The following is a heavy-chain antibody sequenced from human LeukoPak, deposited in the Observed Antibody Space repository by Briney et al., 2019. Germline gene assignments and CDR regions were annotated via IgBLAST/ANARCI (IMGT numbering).Heavy chain of an antibody. CDR2: IYISGST. D-gene: IGHD5-12*01. Sequence: SETLSLTCTVSGGSISSCYWSWIRQPAGKGLEWIGRIYISGSTNYNPSLKSRVTISVDKSKNQFSLKLSSVTAADTAVYYCARDSGYDYPFDYWGQGTLVTVSS. V-gene: IGHV4-4*07. CDR1: GGSISSCY. CDR3: ARDSGYDYPFDY. J-gene: IGHJ4*02.